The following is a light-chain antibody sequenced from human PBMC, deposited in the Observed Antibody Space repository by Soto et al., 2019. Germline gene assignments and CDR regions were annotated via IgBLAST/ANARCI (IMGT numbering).Light chain of an antibody. J-gene: IGKJ5*01. Sequence: DIQMTQSPASLSFSVGDRVTITFRASQSINNYLNWYLQRPGQTPKLLIRSASTLQRGVPSRFSGSGSRTEFTLTIADLQPDDFGTYYCQQSLTMPITFGHGTRLEI. V-gene: IGKV1-39*01. CDR3: QQSLTMPIT. CDR2: SAS. CDR1: QSINNY.